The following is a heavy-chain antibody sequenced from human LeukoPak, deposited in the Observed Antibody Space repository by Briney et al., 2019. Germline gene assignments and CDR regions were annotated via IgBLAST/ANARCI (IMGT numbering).Heavy chain of an antibody. CDR3: TFDSSGYYYRAFDI. D-gene: IGHD3-22*01. V-gene: IGHV1-8*03. Sequence: ASVKVSCKASGYTFTSYDINWVRQATGQGLEWMGWMNPNSGNTGYAQKFQGRVTITRNTSISTAYMELSSLRSEDTAVYYCTFDSSGYYYRAFDIWGQGTMVTVS. CDR1: GYTFTSYD. J-gene: IGHJ3*02. CDR2: MNPNSGNT.